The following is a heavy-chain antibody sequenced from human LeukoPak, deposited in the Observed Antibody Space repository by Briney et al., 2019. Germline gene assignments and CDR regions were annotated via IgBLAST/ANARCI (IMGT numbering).Heavy chain of an antibody. CDR3: AKGCSGSTTCYLIDY. CDR1: GFTFSGHG. Sequence: GALRLSCAASGFTFSGHGMHWVRQAPGRGLEWVAVISSDGTYKKYVDSVKGRFTISRDNSKNTLYLEVNSLTTEDTAVYHCAKGCSGSTTCYLIDYWGRGTLVTVSS. D-gene: IGHD2-2*01. J-gene: IGHJ4*02. V-gene: IGHV3-30*18. CDR2: ISSDGTYK.